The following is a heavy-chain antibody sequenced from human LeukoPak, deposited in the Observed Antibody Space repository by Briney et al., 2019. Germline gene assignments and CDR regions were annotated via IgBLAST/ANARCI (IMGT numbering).Heavy chain of an antibody. V-gene: IGHV1-69*05. J-gene: IGHJ3*02. D-gene: IGHD3-3*01. CDR2: IIPIFGTA. CDR3: ARESAVWRAPENDAFDI. CDR1: GGTFSSYA. Sequence: SVKVSCKASGGTFSSYAISWVRQAPGQGLEWMGGIIPIFGTANYAQKFQGRVTITTDETTSTAYMELSSLRSEDTAVYYCARESAVWRAPENDAFDIWGQGTMVTVSS.